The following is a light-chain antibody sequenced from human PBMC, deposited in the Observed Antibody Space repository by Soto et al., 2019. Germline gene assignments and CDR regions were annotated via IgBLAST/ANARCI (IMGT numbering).Light chain of an antibody. CDR1: QSFSDY. CDR3: QLRNNWPPSIT. V-gene: IGKV3-11*01. J-gene: IGKJ5*01. Sequence: VMTQTPLSLPGTPGDPSTLSCSXIQSFSDYLAWYQQKPGQAPRLLIYDASTRATGIPARFRGSGSGTDFTLTISSLEPEDFAVYYCQLRNNWPPSITFGQRTRLEIK. CDR2: DAS.